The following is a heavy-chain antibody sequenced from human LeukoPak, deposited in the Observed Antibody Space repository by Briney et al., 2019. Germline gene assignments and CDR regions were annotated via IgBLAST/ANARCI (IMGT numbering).Heavy chain of an antibody. D-gene: IGHD2-2*03. Sequence: GGSLRLSCVTSGFTFSNHAMHWVRQGPGKGLEWVAVISDDGSSKFYADSVKGRFTISRDNSKNTLLLQINSLRPEDTAVYYCARVDDLGAFDIWGQGTLVTVSS. CDR1: GFTFSNHA. V-gene: IGHV3-30*04. CDR3: ARVDDLGAFDI. J-gene: IGHJ3*02. CDR2: ISDDGSSK.